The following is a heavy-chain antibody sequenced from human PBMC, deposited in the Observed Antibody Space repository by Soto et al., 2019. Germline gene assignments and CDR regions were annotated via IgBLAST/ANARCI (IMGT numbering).Heavy chain of an antibody. J-gene: IGHJ4*02. CDR3: ARGAAARPFPFDY. V-gene: IGHV4-30-4*01. Sequence: TLSLTCTVSGGSISSGDYYWSWIRQPPGKGLEWIGYIYYSGSTYYNPSLKSRVTISVDTSKNQFSLKLSSVTAADTAVYYCARGAAARPFPFDYWGQGTLVTVSS. CDR2: IYYSGST. D-gene: IGHD6-13*01. CDR1: GGSISSGDYY.